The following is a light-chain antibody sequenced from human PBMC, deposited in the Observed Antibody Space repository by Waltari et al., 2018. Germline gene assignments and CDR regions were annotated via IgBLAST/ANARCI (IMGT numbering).Light chain of an antibody. CDR1: SSNIGDNH. J-gene: IGLJ3*02. CDR3: ASWDDKLNAWV. Sequence: QSVVTQPPSASGTPGQRVTISCSGNSSNIGDNHVYWYQQVPGTAPKLLVHTNNERPSGVPSLFTGSKSATSASLAIYWLRSEDEADYYCASWDDKLNAWVIGGGTRLTVL. V-gene: IGLV1-47*01. CDR2: TNN.